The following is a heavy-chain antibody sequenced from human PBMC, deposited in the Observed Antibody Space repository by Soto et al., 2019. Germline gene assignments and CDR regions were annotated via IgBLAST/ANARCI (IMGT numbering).Heavy chain of an antibody. CDR3: AAQGNVVVPADIRTPYGMDG. V-gene: IGHV1-69*01. CDR1: GGTFSSYA. D-gene: IGHD2-2*01. CDR2: IIPIFGTA. Sequence: QVQLVQSGAEVKKPGSSVKVSCKASGGTFSSYAISWVRQAPGQGLEWMGGIIPIFGTANYAQKFQGRVTITADESTSTAYMELSSLRSEDTAVYYCAAQGNVVVPADIRTPYGMDGWGQGTTVTVSS. J-gene: IGHJ6*02.